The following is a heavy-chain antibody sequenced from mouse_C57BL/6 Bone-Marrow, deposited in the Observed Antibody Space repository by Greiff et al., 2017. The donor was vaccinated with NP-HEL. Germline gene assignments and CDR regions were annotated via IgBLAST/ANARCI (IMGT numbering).Heavy chain of an antibody. CDR2: IHPNSGST. Sequence: QVQLQQPGAELVKPGASVKLSCKASGYTFTSYWMHWVKQRPGQGLEWIGMIHPNSGSTNYNEKFKSKATLTVDKSSSTAYMQLSSLTSEDSAVYYCARSPNYYYGSPGWFAYWGQGTLVTVSA. CDR3: ARSPNYYYGSPGWFAY. CDR1: GYTFTSYW. D-gene: IGHD1-1*01. J-gene: IGHJ3*01. V-gene: IGHV1-64*01.